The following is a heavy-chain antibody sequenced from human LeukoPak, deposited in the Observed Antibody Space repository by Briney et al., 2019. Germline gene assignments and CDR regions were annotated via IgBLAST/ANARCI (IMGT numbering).Heavy chain of an antibody. V-gene: IGHV3-30-3*01. CDR2: ISYDGSNK. CDR3: AKGESSWYLSGAFDI. J-gene: IGHJ3*02. D-gene: IGHD6-13*01. Sequence: GSLRLSCAASGFTFSSYAMHWVRQAPGKGLEWVAVISYDGSNKYYADSVKGRFTISRDNSKNTLYLQMNSLRAEDTAVYYCAKGESSWYLSGAFDIWGQGTMVTVSS. CDR1: GFTFSSYA.